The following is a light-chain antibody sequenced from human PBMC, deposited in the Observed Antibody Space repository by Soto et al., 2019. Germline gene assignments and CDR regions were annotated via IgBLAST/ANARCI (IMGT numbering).Light chain of an antibody. V-gene: IGLV2-14*01. CDR2: EVS. J-gene: IGLJ1*01. CDR3: SSKRTTASLV. CDR1: SSDVGAYNY. Sequence: SVLSAPASVTVSPGQTITIYCTGTSSDVGAYNYVSWYQQHPGKAPKLMIYEVSNRPSGVSDRFSGSKSGNTASLTISGLQAADEADYYCSSKRTTASLVFGTGTKVTVL.